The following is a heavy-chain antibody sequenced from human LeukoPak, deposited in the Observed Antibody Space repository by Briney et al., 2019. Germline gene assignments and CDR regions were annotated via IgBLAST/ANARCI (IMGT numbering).Heavy chain of an antibody. CDR2: IKSKTDGGTT. D-gene: IGHD3-3*01. CDR3: TTPHYDFWSGGPAIDY. CDR1: GFTFSNAW. Sequence: PGRSLRLSCAASGFTFSNAWMNWVRQAPGKGLEWVGRIKSKTDGGTTDYAAPVKGRFTISRDDSKNTLYLQVNSLKTEDTAVYYCTTPHYDFWSGGPAIDYWGQGTLVTVSS. V-gene: IGHV3-15*07. J-gene: IGHJ4*02.